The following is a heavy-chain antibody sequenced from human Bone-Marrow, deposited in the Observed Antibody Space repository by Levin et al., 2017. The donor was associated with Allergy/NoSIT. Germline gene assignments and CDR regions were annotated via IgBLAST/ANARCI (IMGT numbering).Heavy chain of an antibody. CDR1: GYTFTGFY. J-gene: IGHJ4*02. V-gene: IGHV1-2*02. CDR3: ARLGSSWPSYFFEC. CDR2: INPNGGGT. D-gene: IGHD2-15*01. Sequence: GESLKISCKASGYTFTGFYIHWVRQAPGQELEWMGGINPNGGGTNYAQKFQGRVTMTRDTSITTAYVELSRLKSDDTAVYYGARLGSSWPSYFFECWGQGTLVTVSS.